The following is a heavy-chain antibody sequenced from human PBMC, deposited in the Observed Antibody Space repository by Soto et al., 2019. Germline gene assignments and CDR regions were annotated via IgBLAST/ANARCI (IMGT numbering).Heavy chain of an antibody. CDR1: GFTVNSNY. CDR2: IYSGGST. CDR3: ARDIGNWNDRSYYSCALDG. V-gene: IGHV3-66*01. J-gene: IGHJ6*02. Sequence: EVRLVESGGGLVQPGGSPRLSCAASGFTVNSNYMNWVRQAPGKGLEWVSVIYSGGSTYYADSVKGRFTISRDIPKNTLARQMNSLRAEDTAVYYWARDIGNWNDRSYYSCALDGWGQGTAVTVSS. D-gene: IGHD1-1*01.